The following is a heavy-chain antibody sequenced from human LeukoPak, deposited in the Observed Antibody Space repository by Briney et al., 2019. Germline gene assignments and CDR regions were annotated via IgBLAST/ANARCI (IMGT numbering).Heavy chain of an antibody. Sequence: PGRSLRLSCAASGFTFSSYGMHWVRQAPGKGLEWVAVIWYDGSNKYYADSVKGRFTISRDNSKNTLYLQMNSLRAEDTAVYYCAKDQSSYSSSFVYWGQGTLVTVSS. CDR2: IWYDGSNK. CDR3: AKDQSSYSSSFVY. V-gene: IGHV3-33*06. CDR1: GFTFSSYG. D-gene: IGHD6-6*01. J-gene: IGHJ4*02.